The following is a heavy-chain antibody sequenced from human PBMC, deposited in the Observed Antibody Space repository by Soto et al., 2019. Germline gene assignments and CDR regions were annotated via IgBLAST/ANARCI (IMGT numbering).Heavy chain of an antibody. J-gene: IGHJ4*02. CDR2: INPNSGGT. CDR3: ASAAVPSATIDGRHYFHY. D-gene: IGHD2-2*01. V-gene: IGHV1-2*02. Sequence: QVQLVQSGAEVKKPGASVKVSCKASGYTFTDYYMHWVRQAPGQGLEWMGWINPNSGGTNYAQNFQGRVTMTRDTSISTAFMDLSRLRSDDTAVYYCASAAVPSATIDGRHYFHYWGQGTLVTVSS. CDR1: GYTFTDYY.